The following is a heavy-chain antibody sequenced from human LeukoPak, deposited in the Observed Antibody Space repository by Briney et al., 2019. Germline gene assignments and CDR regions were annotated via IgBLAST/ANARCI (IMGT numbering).Heavy chain of an antibody. V-gene: IGHV4-34*01. CDR2: INQSGAT. D-gene: IGHD1-1*01. CDR1: GFTFSSYW. Sequence: GSLRLSCAASGFTFSSYWMSWVRQAPGRGLQWIGEINQSGATNCDPSLKSRVTMSIDTSKSQFSLSLRSVTAADTAVYFCARYVPVKTGPTRASFDYCGQGILVTVSS. CDR3: ARYVPVKTGPTRASFDY. J-gene: IGHJ4*02.